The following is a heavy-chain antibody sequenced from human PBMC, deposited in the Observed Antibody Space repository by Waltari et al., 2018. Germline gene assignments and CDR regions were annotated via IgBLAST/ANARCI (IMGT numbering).Heavy chain of an antibody. CDR2: INHSGGT. CDR1: GGSFSGYY. J-gene: IGHJ4*02. D-gene: IGHD5-12*01. CDR3: ARGSSQRGVGYTGD. Sequence: QVQLQQWGAGLLKPSETLSPTCAVYGGSFSGYYYAWFRQPPGKGLEWIGEINHSGGTKYNPSLKSRVTISPDTSKNQFSLKLTSVTAADTAVYYCARGSSQRGVGYTGDWGQGTLVTVSS. V-gene: IGHV4-34*01.